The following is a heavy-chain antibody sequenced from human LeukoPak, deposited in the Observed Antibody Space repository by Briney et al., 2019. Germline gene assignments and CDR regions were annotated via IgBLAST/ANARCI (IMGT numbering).Heavy chain of an antibody. V-gene: IGHV3-74*01. CDR3: SRALGGSYYDY. CDR2: IHTDGGRI. J-gene: IGHJ4*02. D-gene: IGHD3-16*01. Sequence: GGSLRLSCAASGFTFSSYWMHWVRQAPGKGLVWVSHIHTDGGRIAYADSVKGRFTISRDNARNTLYLQMNSLRAEDTAVYYCSRALGGSYYDYWGQGTLVTVSS. CDR1: GFTFSSYW.